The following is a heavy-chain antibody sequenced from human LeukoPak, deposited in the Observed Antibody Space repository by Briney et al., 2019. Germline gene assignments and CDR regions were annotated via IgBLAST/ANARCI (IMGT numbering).Heavy chain of an antibody. J-gene: IGHJ3*02. CDR3: ARDQTTSRYYDFWSGYYRPRAADAFDI. D-gene: IGHD3-3*01. CDR1: GGSISGSTSY. V-gene: IGHV4-61*01. CDR2: IYYSGST. Sequence: SETLSLTCTVSGGSISGSTSYWGWIRQSPGKGLEWIGYIYYSGSTNYNPSLKSRVTISVDTSKNQFSLKLSSVTAADTAVYYCARDQTTSRYYDFWSGYYRPRAADAFDIWGQGTMVTVSS.